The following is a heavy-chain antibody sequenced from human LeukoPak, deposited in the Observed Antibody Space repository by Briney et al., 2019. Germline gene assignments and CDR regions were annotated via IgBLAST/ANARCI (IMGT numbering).Heavy chain of an antibody. Sequence: SETLSLTCTVSGGSISSYYWSWIRQPPGKGLEWIGYIYYSGSTNYNPSLKSRVTISVDTSKNQFSLKLSSVTAADTAVYYCARQLGDSSGYYCDYFDYWGQGTLVTVSS. CDR2: IYYSGST. CDR1: GGSISSYY. D-gene: IGHD3-22*01. CDR3: ARQLGDSSGYYCDYFDY. J-gene: IGHJ4*02. V-gene: IGHV4-59*08.